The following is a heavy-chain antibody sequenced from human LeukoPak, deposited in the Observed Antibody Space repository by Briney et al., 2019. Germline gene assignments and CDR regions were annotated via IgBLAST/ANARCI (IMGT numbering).Heavy chain of an antibody. CDR1: GFTFSSSA. CDR2: ISGIGGGT. D-gene: IGHD5-12*01. J-gene: IGHJ4*02. V-gene: IGHV3-23*01. CDR3: ARDGGRGYDIDY. Sequence: GGSLRLSCAASGFTFSSSAMSWVRQAPGKGLEWISLISGIGGGTYYADSVGGRFTISRDNSKNTLYLHMNSLRVEDTAVYYCARDGGRGYDIDYWGQGTLVTVSS.